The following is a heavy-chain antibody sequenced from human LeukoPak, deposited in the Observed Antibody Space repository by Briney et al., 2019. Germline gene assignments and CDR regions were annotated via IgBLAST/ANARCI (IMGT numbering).Heavy chain of an antibody. D-gene: IGHD3-9*01. J-gene: IGHJ4*02. V-gene: IGHV3-7*01. CDR1: GFTFSSYW. CDR3: ARGYYDILAGPVELDY. CDR2: IKQDGSEK. Sequence: PGGSLRLSCAASGFTFSSYWMSWVRQAPGKGLEWVANIKQDGSEKYYVDSVKGRFTISRDNAKNSLYLQMNSLRAEDTAVYYCARGYYDILAGPVELDYWGQGTLVTVSS.